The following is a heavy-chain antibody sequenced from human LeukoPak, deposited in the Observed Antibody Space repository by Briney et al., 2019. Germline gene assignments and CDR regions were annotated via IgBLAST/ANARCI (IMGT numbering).Heavy chain of an antibody. D-gene: IGHD5-18*01. V-gene: IGHV1-46*01. J-gene: IGHJ4*02. CDR3: ARLAGRGYSYGWSSDY. CDR2: INPSGGST. Sequence: ASVNVSCKASGYTFTSYYMHWVRQAPGQGLEWMGLINPSGGSTSYAQKFQGRVTMTRDTSTSTVYMELSSLRSEDTAVYYCARLAGRGYSYGWSSDYWGQGTLVTVSS. CDR1: GYTFTSYY.